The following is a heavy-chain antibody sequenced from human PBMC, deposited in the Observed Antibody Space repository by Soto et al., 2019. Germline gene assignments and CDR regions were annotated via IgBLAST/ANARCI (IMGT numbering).Heavy chain of an antibody. CDR1: GCSFSSVDYP. V-gene: IGHV4-30-2*01. J-gene: IGHJ4*02. CDR3: ARVRREYDNSGPVDY. Sequence: PSETLSLTYAVSGCSFSSVDYPWNSIRQPPGKGLEWIGYVYYGGSTYYNPSLQSRVTMSVDRSRNQFSLELNSVTAADTAVYYCARVRREYDNSGPVDYWGQGTLVTVSS. D-gene: IGHD3-22*01. CDR2: VYYGGST.